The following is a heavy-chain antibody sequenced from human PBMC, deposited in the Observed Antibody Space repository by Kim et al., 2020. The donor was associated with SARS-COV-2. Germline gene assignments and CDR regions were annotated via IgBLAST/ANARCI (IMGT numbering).Heavy chain of an antibody. Sequence: SVKGRLTTSRDKSKNTLYQQMNSLRAEDTAVYYCAKSRNYYGSGRYSKDYWGQGTLVTVSS. J-gene: IGHJ4*02. D-gene: IGHD3-10*01. V-gene: IGHV3-23*03. CDR3: AKSRNYYGSGRYSKDY.